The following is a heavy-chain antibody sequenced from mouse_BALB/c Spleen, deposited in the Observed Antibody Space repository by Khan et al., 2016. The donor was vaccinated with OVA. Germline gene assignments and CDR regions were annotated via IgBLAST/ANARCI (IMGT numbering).Heavy chain of an antibody. V-gene: IGHV3-2*02. J-gene: IGHJ2*01. Sequence: EVQLQESGPGPVNPSQSLSLTCTVTGYSITSDYAWNWIRQFPGNKLEWMGYISYSGRTSYNPSLKSRISINRDTSKNQVFLQLNSVTTEDTATYCCARSVTITTVVATDFDYWGQGTTLTVSS. CDR3: ARSVTITTVVATDFDY. CDR1: GYSITSDYA. CDR2: ISYSGRT. D-gene: IGHD1-1*01.